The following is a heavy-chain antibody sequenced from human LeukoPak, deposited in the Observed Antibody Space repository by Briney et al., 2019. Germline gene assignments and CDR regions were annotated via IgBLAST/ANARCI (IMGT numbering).Heavy chain of an antibody. CDR1: GFTFSSYA. Sequence: GGSLRLSCAASGFTFSSYAMSWVRQAPGKGLEWVSAISGSGGSTYYADSVKGRFTISRDNSKNTLYLQMNSLRAEDTAVYYCAIPIAVAGTGSVWGQGTLVTVSS. CDR2: ISGSGGST. CDR3: AIPIAVAGTGSV. V-gene: IGHV3-23*01. D-gene: IGHD6-19*01. J-gene: IGHJ4*02.